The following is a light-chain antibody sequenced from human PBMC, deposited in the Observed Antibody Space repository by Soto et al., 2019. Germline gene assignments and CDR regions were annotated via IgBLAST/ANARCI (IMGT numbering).Light chain of an antibody. CDR3: QQRSTWPPYT. CDR1: RSVSTY. J-gene: IGKJ2*01. Sequence: EIVLTQSPATLSLSPGERATLSCRASRSVSTYLAWYQQKPGQAPRLLIYDASNRATGIPARFSGSGSATDFTLTISSLEPEDFAVYYCQQRSTWPPYTFGQGTKLEIK. V-gene: IGKV3-11*01. CDR2: DAS.